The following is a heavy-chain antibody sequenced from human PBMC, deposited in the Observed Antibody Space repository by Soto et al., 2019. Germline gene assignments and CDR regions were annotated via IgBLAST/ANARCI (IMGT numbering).Heavy chain of an antibody. D-gene: IGHD6-19*01. J-gene: IGHJ4*02. Sequence: EVQLVESGGGLVQPGGSLRISCAASGLTFSSYWMHWVRQAPGKGLVWVSRISTDGSVTTYADSVKGRFTISRDNAKNTLDLQMNSLRTEDTGVYYCARAPYSSGWGGFDYLGLGTLVTVSS. V-gene: IGHV3-74*01. CDR3: ARAPYSSGWGGFDY. CDR2: ISTDGSVT. CDR1: GLTFSSYW.